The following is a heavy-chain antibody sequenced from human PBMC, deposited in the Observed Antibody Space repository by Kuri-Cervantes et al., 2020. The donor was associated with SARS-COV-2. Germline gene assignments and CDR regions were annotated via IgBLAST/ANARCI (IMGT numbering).Heavy chain of an antibody. Sequence: ASVKVSCKASGYTFTSYAMHLVRQAPGQRLEWMGWINAGNGNTKYSQKFQGRVTITADESTSTAYMALSNLKAEDTAVYYCATCCYSTHERQNYVMSDYYGMDVWGQGTTVTVSS. V-gene: IGHV1-3*01. CDR1: GYTFTSYA. D-gene: IGHD6-13*01. J-gene: IGHJ6*02. CDR3: ATCCYSTHERQNYVMSDYYGMDV. CDR2: INAGNGNT.